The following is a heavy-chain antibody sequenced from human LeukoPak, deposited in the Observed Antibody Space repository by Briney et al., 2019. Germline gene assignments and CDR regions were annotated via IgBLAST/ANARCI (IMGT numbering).Heavy chain of an antibody. CDR3: ARDSDIVATMIRPNSHYYGMDV. V-gene: IGHV4-59*01. J-gene: IGHJ6*02. Sequence: SETLSLTCAVYGGSFSGYYWSWIRQPPGKGLEWIGNIYYSGNTNYNPSLQSRITISLDTSKKQFFLRLNSVTAADTAVYYCARDSDIVATMIRPNSHYYGMDVWGQGTTVIVS. CDR1: GGSFSGYY. D-gene: IGHD5-12*01. CDR2: IYYSGNT.